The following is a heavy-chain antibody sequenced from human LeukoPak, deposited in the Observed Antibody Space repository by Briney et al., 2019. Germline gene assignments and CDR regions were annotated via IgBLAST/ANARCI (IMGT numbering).Heavy chain of an antibody. CDR2: IIPIFGTA. D-gene: IGHD3-22*01. CDR3: ARGFQDTYYYDSSGYFDY. V-gene: IGHV1-69*13. Sequence: ASVKVSCKASGGTFSSYAISWVRQAPGQGLEWMGGIIPIFGTANYAQKFQGRVTITADESTSTAYMELSSLRSEDTAVYYCARGFQDTYYYDSSGYFDYWGQGTLVTASS. J-gene: IGHJ4*02. CDR1: GGTFSSYA.